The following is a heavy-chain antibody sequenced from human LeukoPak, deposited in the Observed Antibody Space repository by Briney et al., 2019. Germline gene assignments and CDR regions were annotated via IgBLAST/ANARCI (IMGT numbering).Heavy chain of an antibody. Sequence: GGSLRLSCAASGFTFSSYSMNWVRQAPGKGLEWISYITTSGGAKNYADSVKGRFTISRDNAENSLYLQMSSLRAEDTAVYYCATSWGPDTSAFRWGRDGMDVWGQGTTVIVS. J-gene: IGHJ6*02. V-gene: IGHV3-48*01. CDR3: ATSWGPDTSAFRWGRDGMDV. CDR2: ITTSGGAK. D-gene: IGHD3-16*01. CDR1: GFTFSSYS.